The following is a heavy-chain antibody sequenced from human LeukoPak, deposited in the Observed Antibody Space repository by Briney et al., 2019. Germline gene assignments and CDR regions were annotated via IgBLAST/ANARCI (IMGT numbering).Heavy chain of an antibody. V-gene: IGHV4-30-2*01. Sequence: SWIRQPPGKGLEWIGYIYHSGSTYHNPSLKSRVTISVDRSKNQFSLKLSSVTAADTAVYYCARGKSGDLFFDYWGQGTLVTVSS. J-gene: IGHJ4*02. D-gene: IGHD7-27*01. CDR2: IYHSGST. CDR3: ARGKSGDLFFDY.